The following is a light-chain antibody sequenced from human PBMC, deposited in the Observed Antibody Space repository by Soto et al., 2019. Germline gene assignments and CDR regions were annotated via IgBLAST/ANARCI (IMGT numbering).Light chain of an antibody. CDR1: QSVSSD. V-gene: IGKV3-15*01. CDR3: QQYNKWPPLT. Sequence: EIVMTQSPATLSVSPGERANLSCRASQSVSSDLAWYQQKPGQAPRLLIYDASTRATGIPVRFSGSGSGTEFTLTISSLQSEDFALYYWQQYNKWPPLTFGGGTKVEL. CDR2: DAS. J-gene: IGKJ4*01.